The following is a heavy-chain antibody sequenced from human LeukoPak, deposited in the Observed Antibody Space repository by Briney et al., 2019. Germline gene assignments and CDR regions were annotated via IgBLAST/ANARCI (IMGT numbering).Heavy chain of an antibody. Sequence: PGGSLRLSCAASGFTFSSYAMSWVCQAPGKGLEWVAAISGSGGSTYYADSVKGRFTISRDNSKNTLYLQMNSLRAEDTAVYYCAKDGTHDSQGPYYFDYWGQRTLVTVSS. D-gene: IGHD3-3*01. CDR1: GFTFSSYA. V-gene: IGHV3-23*01. CDR2: ISGSGGST. J-gene: IGHJ4*02. CDR3: AKDGTHDSQGPYYFDY.